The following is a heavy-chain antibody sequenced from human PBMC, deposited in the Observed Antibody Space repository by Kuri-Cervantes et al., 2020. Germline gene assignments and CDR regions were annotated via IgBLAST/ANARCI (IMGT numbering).Heavy chain of an antibody. J-gene: IGHJ5*02. V-gene: IGHV3-48*02. CDR3: ARGPYYDILIRQVGGFDP. CDR2: ISSTGTTI. D-gene: IGHD3-9*01. CDR1: GFPFSSYA. Sequence: GGSLRLSCAASGFPFSSYAMNWVRQAPGKGPEWVSYISSTGTTIYYADSVKGRFTISRDNAKNSLYLQMNSLRDEDTAVYYCARGPYYDILIRQVGGFDPWGQGTLVTVSS.